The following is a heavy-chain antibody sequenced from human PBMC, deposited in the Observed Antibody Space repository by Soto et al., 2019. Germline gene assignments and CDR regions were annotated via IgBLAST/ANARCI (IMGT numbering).Heavy chain of an antibody. J-gene: IGHJ2*01. CDR2: ISGSGGST. D-gene: IGHD4-17*01. V-gene: IGHV3-23*01. CDR3: AKAPGYGDYVWYFDL. Sequence: PGGSLRLSFAASGFTFSSYAMSWVRQAPGKGLEWVSAISGSGGSTYYADSVKGRFTISRDNSKNTLYLQMNSLRAEDTAVYYCAKAPGYGDYVWYFDLWGRGTLVTVSS. CDR1: GFTFSSYA.